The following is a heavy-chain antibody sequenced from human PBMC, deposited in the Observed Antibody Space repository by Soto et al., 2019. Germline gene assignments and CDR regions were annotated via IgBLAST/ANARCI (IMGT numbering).Heavy chain of an antibody. CDR3: ARDVVVVAATNPRRGGSYYYYYGMDV. V-gene: IGHV4-30-4*01. CDR2: IYYSGST. CDR1: GGSISSGDYY. D-gene: IGHD2-15*01. Sequence: SETLSLTCTVSGGSISSGDYYWSWIRQPPGKGLEWIGYIYYSGSTYYNPSLKSRVTISVDTSKNQFSLKLSSVTAADTAVYYCARDVVVVAATNPRRGGSYYYYYGMDVWGQGTTVTVSS. J-gene: IGHJ6*02.